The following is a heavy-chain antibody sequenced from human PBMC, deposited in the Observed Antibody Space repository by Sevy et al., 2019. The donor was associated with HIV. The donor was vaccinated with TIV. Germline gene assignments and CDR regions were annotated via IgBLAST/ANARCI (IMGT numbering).Heavy chain of an antibody. D-gene: IGHD3-3*01. CDR2: IYSGGST. CDR3: ARGLRFLEWTSNAFDI. CDR1: GFTVSSNY. J-gene: IGHJ3*02. V-gene: IGHV3-53*01. Sequence: GGSLRLSCAASGFTVSSNYMSWVRQAPGKGLEWVSVIYSGGSTYYADSVKGRFTISRDNSKNTLYLQMNSLRVEDTAVYYCARGLRFLEWTSNAFDIWGQGTMVTVSS.